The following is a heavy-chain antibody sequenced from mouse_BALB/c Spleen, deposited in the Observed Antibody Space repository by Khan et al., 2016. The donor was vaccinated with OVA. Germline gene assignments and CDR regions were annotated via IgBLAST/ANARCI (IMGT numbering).Heavy chain of an antibody. CDR3: ASIYGGDLDY. CDR1: GYSITSDYA. J-gene: IGHJ2*01. CDR2: ISYSGNT. Sequence: EVQLQESGPGLVKPSQSLSLTCTVTGYSITSDYAWNWLRQFPGNKLEWMGYISYSGNTKYNPSLKSRISITRNTSKNQFFLQLNSVTIEDTATYYCASIYGGDLDYWGQGTTLTVSS. D-gene: IGHD1-1*01. V-gene: IGHV3-2*02.